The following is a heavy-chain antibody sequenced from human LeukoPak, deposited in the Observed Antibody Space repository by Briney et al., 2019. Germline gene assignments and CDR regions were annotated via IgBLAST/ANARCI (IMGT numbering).Heavy chain of an antibody. Sequence: SETLSLTCTVSGGSISSYYWSWIRQPPGKGLEWIGYIYSSGSTNYNPSLKSRVTISVDTSKNQFSLHLSSVTAADTAVYYCARGGDSFGSGSYYKAYFDYSGQGTLVTVSS. CDR2: IYSSGST. CDR1: GGSISSYY. J-gene: IGHJ4*02. CDR3: ARGGDSFGSGSYYKAYFDY. D-gene: IGHD3-10*01. V-gene: IGHV4-59*01.